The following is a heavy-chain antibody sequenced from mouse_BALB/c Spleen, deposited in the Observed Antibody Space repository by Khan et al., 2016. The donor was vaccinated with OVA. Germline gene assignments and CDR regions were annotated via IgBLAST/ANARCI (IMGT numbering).Heavy chain of an antibody. Sequence: EVQLQESGPGLVKPSQSLSLTCTVTGYSITSDYAWNWIRQFPGNKLEWMGYISYSGSTNYTPSLKSRISITRDTSKNQFFLQLNSVTTEDTATXDCARVYGGDFDYWGQGTTLTVSS. CDR2: ISYSGST. CDR1: GYSITSDYA. V-gene: IGHV3-2*02. CDR3: ARVYGGDFDY. J-gene: IGHJ2*01. D-gene: IGHD2-10*02.